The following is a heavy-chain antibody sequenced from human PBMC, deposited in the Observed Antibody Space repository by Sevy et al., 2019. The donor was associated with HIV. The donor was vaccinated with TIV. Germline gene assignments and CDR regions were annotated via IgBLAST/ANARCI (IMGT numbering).Heavy chain of an antibody. CDR2: IKTKAAGGTS. D-gene: IGHD4-4*01. CDR1: GFIFSDAW. CDR3: FETLTEFDY. V-gene: IGHV3-15*01. J-gene: IGHJ4*02. Sequence: GGSLRLSCAASGFIFSDAWMTWVRQAPGKGLEWVGHIKTKAAGGTSHYAAPVEGRFTISRDDSKNTLYLQMNSLKTEDTAVYYCFETLTEFDYWGPGTLVTVSS.